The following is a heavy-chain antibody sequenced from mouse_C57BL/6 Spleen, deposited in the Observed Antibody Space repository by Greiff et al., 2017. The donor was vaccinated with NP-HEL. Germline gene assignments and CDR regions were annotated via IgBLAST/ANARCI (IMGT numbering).Heavy chain of an antibody. Sequence: QVQLQQSGAELMKPGASVKLPCKATGYTFTGYWIEWVKQRPGHGLEWIGEILPGSGSTNYNEKFKGKATFTADTSSNTAYMQLSSLTTEDSAIYYCASFPRYYYGSSYGAMDYWGQGTSVTVSS. CDR3: ASFPRYYYGSSYGAMDY. D-gene: IGHD1-1*01. J-gene: IGHJ4*01. V-gene: IGHV1-9*01. CDR1: GYTFTGYW. CDR2: ILPGSGST.